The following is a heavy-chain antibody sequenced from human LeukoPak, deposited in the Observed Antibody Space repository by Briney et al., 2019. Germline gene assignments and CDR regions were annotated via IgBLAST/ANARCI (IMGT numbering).Heavy chain of an antibody. V-gene: IGHV3-15*01. D-gene: IGHD6-13*01. CDR2: IKSKVDGGTT. CDR1: GFTFSNAW. J-gene: IGHJ4*02. CDR3: TTLTLIAAAGYWVDS. Sequence: PGGSLRLSCAASGFTFSNAWMNWVRQAPGKGLEWVGRIKSKVDGGTTDYAAPVKGRFTISRDDSKDTLYLQMSSLKTEDTAVYYRTTLTLIAAAGYWVDSWGQGTLVTVSS.